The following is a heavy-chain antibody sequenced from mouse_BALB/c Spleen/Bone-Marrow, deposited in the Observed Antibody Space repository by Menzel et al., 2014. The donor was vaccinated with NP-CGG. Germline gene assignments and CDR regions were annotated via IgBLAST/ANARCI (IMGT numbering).Heavy chain of an antibody. CDR3: ARVFTTATWGFAY. D-gene: IGHD1-2*01. Sequence: VQRVESGPGLVAPSQSLSITCTVSGFSLTSYGVHWVRQPPGKGLEWLGAIWAGGSTNYNSALMSRLSITKDNSKSQVFLEMDSLQTDDTAMYYCARVFTTATWGFAYWGQGTLVTVSA. CDR2: IWAGGST. V-gene: IGHV2-9*02. J-gene: IGHJ3*01. CDR1: GFSLTSYG.